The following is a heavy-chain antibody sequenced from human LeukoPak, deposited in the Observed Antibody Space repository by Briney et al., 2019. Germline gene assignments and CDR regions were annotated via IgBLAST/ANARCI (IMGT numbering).Heavy chain of an antibody. V-gene: IGHV3-23*01. CDR1: GFTFSSYV. Sequence: RSLRLSCAASGFTFSSYVMSWVRQAPGKGLEWVSDISGSGDGTYYADSVKGRFTISRDISKNTLYLQMNSLRAEDTAIYYCAKGQYSTGWKGIDFWGQGTLVTVSS. CDR2: ISGSGDGT. J-gene: IGHJ4*02. D-gene: IGHD6-19*01. CDR3: AKGQYSTGWKGIDF.